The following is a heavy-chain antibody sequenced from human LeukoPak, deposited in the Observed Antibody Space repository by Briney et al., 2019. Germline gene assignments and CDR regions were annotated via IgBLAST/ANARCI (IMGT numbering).Heavy chain of an antibody. V-gene: IGHV3-9*03. D-gene: IGHD3-22*01. CDR1: GFTFDDYA. CDR3: AKGISSGYYPGFIFDY. J-gene: IGHJ4*02. Sequence: PGRSLRLSCAASGFTFDDYAMHWVRQAPGKGLEWVSGISWNSGSIGYADSVKGRFTISRDNAKNSLYLQMNSLRAEDMALYYCAKGISSGYYPGFIFDYWGQGTLVTVSS. CDR2: ISWNSGSI.